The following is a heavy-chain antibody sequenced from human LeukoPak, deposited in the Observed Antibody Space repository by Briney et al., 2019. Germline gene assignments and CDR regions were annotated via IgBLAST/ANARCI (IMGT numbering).Heavy chain of an antibody. J-gene: IGHJ4*02. D-gene: IGHD6-19*01. CDR2: HSSTGIT. V-gene: IGHV4-39*01. CDR1: GGSISISNYF. CDR3: AFSGWFWGAFDY. Sequence: SETLSLTCSVSGGSISISNYFWGWIRQPPGKGLEWIASHSSTGITHYHSSLESRISVSVETSKSQFSLRLTSLTAADTAVYYYAFSGWFWGAFDYWGQGILVTVSS.